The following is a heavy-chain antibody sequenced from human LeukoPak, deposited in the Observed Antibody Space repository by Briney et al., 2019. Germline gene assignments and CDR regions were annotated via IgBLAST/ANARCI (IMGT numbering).Heavy chain of an antibody. CDR1: GFTFNTYS. Sequence: GGSLRLSCAASGFTFNTYSMNWVRQAPGKGLEWISYISFSSTTIYYAESVKGRFTISRDNAENSLYLQMSSLRAEDTTLYYCARASTTVVTLDTFAIWGQGTMVTVSS. J-gene: IGHJ3*02. CDR2: ISFSSTTI. V-gene: IGHV3-48*04. CDR3: ARASTTVVTLDTFAI. D-gene: IGHD4-23*01.